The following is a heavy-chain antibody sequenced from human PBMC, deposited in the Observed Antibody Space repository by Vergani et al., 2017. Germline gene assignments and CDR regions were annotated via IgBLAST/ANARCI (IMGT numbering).Heavy chain of an antibody. CDR3: ARGLYSSSRLSGFDP. Sequence: QVQLQESGPGLVKSSETLSLTCSVSFDSIRNLYCNWIRQPPGKGLEWIGSIHYSENTNYNPSLKTRVTISVDTSKNQFSLTLTSVTAADTVVYYCARGLYSSSRLSGFDPWGQGTLVTVSS. V-gene: IGHV4-59*11. CDR1: FDSIRNLY. CDR2: IHYSENT. D-gene: IGHD6-13*01. J-gene: IGHJ5*02.